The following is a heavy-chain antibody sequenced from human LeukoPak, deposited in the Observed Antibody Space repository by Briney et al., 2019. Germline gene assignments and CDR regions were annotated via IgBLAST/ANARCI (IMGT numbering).Heavy chain of an antibody. J-gene: IGHJ4*02. CDR2: IYYSGNT. CDR1: GGSISSSSYY. CDR3: ARADPEYQLLWARPSQYDY. V-gene: IGHV4-39*07. Sequence: PSETLSLTCTVSGGSISSSSYYWGWIRQPPGKGLEWIGSIYYSGNTYYNPSLKSRVTISVDTSKNQFSLKLSSVTAADTAVYYCARADPEYQLLWARPSQYDYWGQGTLVTVSS. D-gene: IGHD2-2*01.